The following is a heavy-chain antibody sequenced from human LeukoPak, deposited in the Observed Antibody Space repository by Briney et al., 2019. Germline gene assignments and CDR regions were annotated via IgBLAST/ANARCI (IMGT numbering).Heavy chain of an antibody. V-gene: IGHV4-59*08. CDR2: LYYSGST. Sequence: RSSETLSLTCTVAGGPISGYYWSWVRQPPGKGPEWLGYLYYSGSTNYNPSLKSRVTISVDTSKNQFSLKMNSVNAADTAVYYCARLGSSGWSHCDYWGQGTLVTVSS. CDR3: ARLGSSGWSHCDY. D-gene: IGHD6-19*01. J-gene: IGHJ4*02. CDR1: GGPISGYY.